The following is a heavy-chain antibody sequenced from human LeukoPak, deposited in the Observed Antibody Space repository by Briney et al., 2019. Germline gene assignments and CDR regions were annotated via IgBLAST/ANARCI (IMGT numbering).Heavy chain of an antibody. J-gene: IGHJ4*02. V-gene: IGHV3-15*01. D-gene: IGHD6-6*01. CDR2: IKSKADGGTP. Sequence: GGSLRLSCAASGFTFNNYCMSWVRQAPGKGLEWVGRIKSKADGGTPDYAAPVKDRFIISRDDSKNMLYLQMNSLRAEDTAVYYCARIEYSSTYYFDYWGQGTLVTVSS. CDR1: GFTFNNYC. CDR3: ARIEYSSTYYFDY.